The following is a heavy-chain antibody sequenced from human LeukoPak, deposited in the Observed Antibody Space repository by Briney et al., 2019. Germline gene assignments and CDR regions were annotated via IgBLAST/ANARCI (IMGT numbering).Heavy chain of an antibody. Sequence: GASVKVSCKASGYTFTSYDISWVRQAPGQGLEWMGGIIPIFGTANYAQKFQGRVTITADESTSTAYMELSSLRSEDTAVYCCARDSSSGWFVWGQGTMVTVSS. D-gene: IGHD6-19*01. CDR1: GYTFTSYD. CDR2: IIPIFGTA. CDR3: ARDSSSGWFV. J-gene: IGHJ3*01. V-gene: IGHV1-69*13.